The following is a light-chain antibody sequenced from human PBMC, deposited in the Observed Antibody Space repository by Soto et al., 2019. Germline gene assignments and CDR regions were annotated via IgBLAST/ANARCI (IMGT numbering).Light chain of an antibody. CDR1: QSVSSY. CDR2: DAS. J-gene: IGKJ5*01. CDR3: QQYHHWPPIT. Sequence: EIVLTQSPATLSLSPGERATLSCRASQSVSSYLAWYQQKPGQAPRLLIYDASNRATGIPARFSGSGSGTEFTLTISSLQSEDIAVYYCQQYHHWPPITFGQGTRLEIK. V-gene: IGKV3-11*01.